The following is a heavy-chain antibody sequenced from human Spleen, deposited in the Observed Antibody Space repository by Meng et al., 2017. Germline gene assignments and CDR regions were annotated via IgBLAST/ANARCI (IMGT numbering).Heavy chain of an antibody. CDR1: GGSISSGDYY. CDR2: THYSGGT. CDR3: VRGYGSGDYHNWFDT. J-gene: IGHJ5*02. Sequence: AQPQESGPGLGKPSQTLFPTFTVSGGSISSGDYYWSWIRQFPGKGRELIGYTHYSGGTYYNPSLRSRLTISIETSRDQFSLKLSSVTAADTAVYYCVRGYGSGDYHNWFDTWGQGTLVTVSS. V-gene: IGHV4-30-4*01. D-gene: IGHD3-10*01.